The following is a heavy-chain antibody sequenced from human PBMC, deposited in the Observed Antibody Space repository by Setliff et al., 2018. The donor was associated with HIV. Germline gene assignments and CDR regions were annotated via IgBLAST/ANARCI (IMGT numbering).Heavy chain of an antibody. CDR3: ARDTAIGWYGESKMSDF. CDR1: GYTFIGHF. D-gene: IGHD3-10*01. V-gene: IGHV1-2*02. Sequence: ASVKVSCKTAGYTFIGHFIHWMRQAPGQGLEWMGWINPNSGATDYAWRFEDRVTMTSDTSIRTVYMELSSLRSDDTAVYYCARDTAIGWYGESKMSDFWGQGTLVTVSS. CDR2: INPNSGAT. J-gene: IGHJ4*02.